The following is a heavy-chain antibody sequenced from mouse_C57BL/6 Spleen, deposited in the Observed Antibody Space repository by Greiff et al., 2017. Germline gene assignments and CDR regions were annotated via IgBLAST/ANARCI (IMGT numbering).Heavy chain of an antibody. CDR1: GYTFSSYW. V-gene: IGHV1-53*01. Sequence: QVQLPQPGTELVKPGASVKLSCKASGYTFSSYWMHWVKQRPGQGLEWIGHFNSSNGGTNYNEKFKSKATLTVDKLSSTAYMQLSSLTSEDSAVYYCARSDLLRYHFAYWGQGTLVTVSA. CDR3: ARSDLLRYHFAY. D-gene: IGHD1-1*01. J-gene: IGHJ3*01. CDR2: FNSSNGGT.